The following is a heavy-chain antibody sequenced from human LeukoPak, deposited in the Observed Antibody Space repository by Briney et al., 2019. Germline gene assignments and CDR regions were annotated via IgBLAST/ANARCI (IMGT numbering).Heavy chain of an antibody. V-gene: IGHV3-30*02. CDR2: IRYDGSNK. D-gene: IGHD1-7*01. Sequence: GGSLRLSCAASGFTFSSYAMSWVRQAPGKGLEWVAFIRYDGSNKYYADSVKGRFTISRDNSKNTLYLQMNSLRAEDTAVYYRAKSDWNSWWFDPWGQGTLVTVSS. CDR1: GFTFSSYA. CDR3: AKSDWNSWWFDP. J-gene: IGHJ5*02.